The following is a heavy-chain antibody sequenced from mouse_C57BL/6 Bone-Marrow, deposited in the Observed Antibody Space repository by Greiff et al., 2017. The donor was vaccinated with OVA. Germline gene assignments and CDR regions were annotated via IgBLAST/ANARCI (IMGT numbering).Heavy chain of an antibody. V-gene: IGHV1-81*01. J-gene: IGHJ1*03. CDR1: GYTFTSYG. D-gene: IGHD2-1*01. CDR3: AREGIYYDFDV. CDR2: IYPRSGNT. Sequence: VQLVESGAELARPGASVKLSCKASGYTFTSYGISWVKQRTGQGLEWIGEIYPRSGNTYYNEKFKGKATLTADKSSSTAYMELRSLTSEDSAVYFCAREGIYYDFDVWGTGTTVTVSS.